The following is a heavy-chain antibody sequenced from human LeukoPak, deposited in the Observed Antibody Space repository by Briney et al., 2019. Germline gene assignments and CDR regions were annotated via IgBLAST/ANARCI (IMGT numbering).Heavy chain of an antibody. Sequence: SAKLSCKTSEGTFSSYAISWLRQDPGHGLDWMRRIIPIFGTPNYAQTFQGRVTITTDESTSTAYLELSSLRPADTAVYYCASANYHILTCYFPPPYSYLDVWANGITATGSS. CDR3: ASANYHILTCYFPPPYSYLDV. CDR2: IIPIFGTP. V-gene: IGHV1-69*05. D-gene: IGHD3-9*01. CDR1: EGTFSSYA. J-gene: IGHJ6*03.